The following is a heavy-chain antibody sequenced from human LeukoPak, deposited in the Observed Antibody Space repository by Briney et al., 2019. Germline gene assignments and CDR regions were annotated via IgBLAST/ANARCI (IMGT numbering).Heavy chain of an antibody. CDR3: ARGQGRFHCSGGSCYSGGWFDP. Sequence: GSSVKVSCKASGGTFSSYAISWVRQAPGQGLEWMGGIIPIFGTANYAQKFQGRVTITADESTSTAYMELSSLRSEDTAVYYCARGQGRFHCSGGSCYSGGWFDPWGQGTLVTVSS. D-gene: IGHD2-15*01. CDR2: IIPIFGTA. V-gene: IGHV1-69*01. J-gene: IGHJ5*02. CDR1: GGTFSSYA.